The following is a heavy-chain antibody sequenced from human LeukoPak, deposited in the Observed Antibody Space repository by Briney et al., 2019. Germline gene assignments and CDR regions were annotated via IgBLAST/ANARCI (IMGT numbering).Heavy chain of an antibody. D-gene: IGHD6-19*01. CDR1: AYSISSGYY. J-gene: IGHJ4*02. CDR2: IYHSGNT. V-gene: IGHV4-38-2*02. CDR3: ARGTLYSGWSYYFDS. Sequence: SETLSLTCTVSAYSISSGYYWGWIRQPPGKGLEWIGSIYHSGNTYYNPSLKIQVTISVDNLKNKFSLKLISVPAADTPVYYCARGTLYSGWSYYFDSWGTGTLVPVS.